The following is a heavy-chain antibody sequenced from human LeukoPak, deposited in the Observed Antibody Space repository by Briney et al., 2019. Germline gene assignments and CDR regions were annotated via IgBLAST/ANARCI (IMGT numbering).Heavy chain of an antibody. CDR3: ARSDGGSENY. V-gene: IGHV3-21*06. J-gene: IGHJ4*02. D-gene: IGHD1-26*01. CDR2: ISSTGSYI. CDR1: GFTFSSYG. Sequence: GGSLRLSCATSGFTFSSYGMNWVRQAPGKGLEWVSSISSTGSYIFYADSVKGRFTISRDDAKNSVYLQMNSLRDEDTAVYYCARSDGGSENYWGQGILFTVSS.